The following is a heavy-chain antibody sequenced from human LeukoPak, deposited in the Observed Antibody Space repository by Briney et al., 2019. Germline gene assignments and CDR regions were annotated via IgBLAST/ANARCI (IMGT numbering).Heavy chain of an antibody. CDR1: GVILSGYC. CDR2: IKYDGSEK. CDR3: ARARQGLGVSNWFDP. J-gene: IGHJ5*02. Sequence: GGSLRLSCAASGVILSGYCMTWVRQAPGKGLEWVANIKYDGSEKYCADSLKGRFTIARDNAKNSLYLEMNSLRAEDTAIYYCARARQGLGVSNWFDPWGQGTPVTVSS. V-gene: IGHV3-7*01. D-gene: IGHD1-1*01.